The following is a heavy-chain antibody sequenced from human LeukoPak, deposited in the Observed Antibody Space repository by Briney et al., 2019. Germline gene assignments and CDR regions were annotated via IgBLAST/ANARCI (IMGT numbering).Heavy chain of an antibody. Sequence: GGSLRLSCAASGFTFSSYWMHWVRQAPGKGLVWVSRINTDGSSTSYADSVKGRFTISRDNAKNTLYLQMNSLRAEDTAVYYCARDPQHYDFWSGYGYYYYYMDVWGKGTTVTVSS. CDR2: INTDGSST. J-gene: IGHJ6*03. CDR3: ARDPQHYDFWSGYGYYYYYMDV. D-gene: IGHD3-3*01. V-gene: IGHV3-74*01. CDR1: GFTFSSYW.